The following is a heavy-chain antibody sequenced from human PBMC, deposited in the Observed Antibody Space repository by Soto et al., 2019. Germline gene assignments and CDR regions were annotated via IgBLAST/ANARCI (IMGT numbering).Heavy chain of an antibody. CDR2: IYWDDDK. CDR1: GFSLRVNGMG. D-gene: IGHD3-9*01. Sequence: SGPTLLNPTQTLTLTFTFSGFSLRVNGMGVGWIRQPPGKALEWLAFIYWDDDKKYSPSLKSRLTVTKDTFKNQVVLTMTNMDPVDTATYYCAHTRGDYEILSGYPSSPYFDYWGQGTLVTSPQ. CDR3: AHTRGDYEILSGYPSSPYFDY. V-gene: IGHV2-5*02. J-gene: IGHJ4*02.